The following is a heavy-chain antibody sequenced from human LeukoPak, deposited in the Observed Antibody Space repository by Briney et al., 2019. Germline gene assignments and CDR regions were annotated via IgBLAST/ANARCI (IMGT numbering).Heavy chain of an antibody. CDR3: VRYNWNYDGY. D-gene: IGHD1-7*01. CDR1: GFTFSSYW. V-gene: IGHV3-74*01. Sequence: GGSLRLSCAASGFTFSSYWMHWVRQAPGKGLVWVSRINSDGSSTFYADSVKGRFTTSRDNAENTVYLQMNSLRADDTAVYYCVRYNWNYDGYWGQGTLVTVSS. CDR2: INSDGSST. J-gene: IGHJ4*02.